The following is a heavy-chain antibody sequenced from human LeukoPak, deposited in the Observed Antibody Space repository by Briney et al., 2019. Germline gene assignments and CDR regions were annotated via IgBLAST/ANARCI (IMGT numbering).Heavy chain of an antibody. CDR3: AKDQAGA. Sequence: GGSLRLSCAASGFTVSSKYMNWVRQAPGKGLEWVSVIYSGGSTFYADSVKGRFTISRDNGKNTLYLQMNSLGAEDTAVYYCAKDQAGAWGQGTRVTVSS. CDR2: IYSGGST. CDR1: GFTVSSKY. D-gene: IGHD1-26*01. V-gene: IGHV3-53*05. J-gene: IGHJ5*02.